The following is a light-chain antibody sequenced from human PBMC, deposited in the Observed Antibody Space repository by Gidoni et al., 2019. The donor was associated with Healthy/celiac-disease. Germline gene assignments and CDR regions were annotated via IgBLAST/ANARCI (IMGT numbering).Light chain of an antibody. CDR2: GNS. Sequence: QSVLTQPPSVSGAPGQRVTISCTGSSSNIGAGTAPKLLIYGNSNRPSGVPDRFPGSKSGTSASLAISGLQAEDEADYYCQSYDSSLSGGYVFGTGTKVTVL. CDR3: QSYDSSLSGGYV. CDR1: SSNIGAG. V-gene: IGLV1-40*01. J-gene: IGLJ1*01.